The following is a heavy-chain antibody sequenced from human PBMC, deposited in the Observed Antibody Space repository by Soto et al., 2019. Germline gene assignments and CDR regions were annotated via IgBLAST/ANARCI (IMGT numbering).Heavy chain of an antibody. CDR2: ITGSGSST. CDR3: AKDLYGDYGGVDY. CDR1: GFTFSTYA. J-gene: IGHJ4*02. Sequence: EVQLLDSGGGLVQPGGSLRLSCAASGFTFSTYAMSWVRQAPGKGLEWVSTITGSGSSTYYADSVKGRFTISRDSSKNTLSLQMNSLRAEDTAVYYCAKDLYGDYGGVDYWGQGTPVTVSS. D-gene: IGHD4-17*01. V-gene: IGHV3-23*01.